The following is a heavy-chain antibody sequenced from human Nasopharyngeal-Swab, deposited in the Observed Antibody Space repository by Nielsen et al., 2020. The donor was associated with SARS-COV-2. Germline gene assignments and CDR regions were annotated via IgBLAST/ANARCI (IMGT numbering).Heavy chain of an antibody. V-gene: IGHV3-30*04. CDR1: GFTFSSYA. CDR2: ISYDGSNK. Sequence: GESLKISCAASGFTFSSYAMNWVRQAPGKGLEWVAVISYDGSNKYYADSVKGRFTISRDNSKNTLYLQMNSLRAEDTAVYYCARVVGSYYGMDVWGQGTTVTVSS. D-gene: IGHD3-10*01. CDR3: ARVVGSYYGMDV. J-gene: IGHJ6*02.